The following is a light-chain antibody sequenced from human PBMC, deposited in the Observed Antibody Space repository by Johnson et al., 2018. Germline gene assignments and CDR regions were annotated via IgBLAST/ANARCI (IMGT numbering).Light chain of an antibody. CDR2: ENN. J-gene: IGLJ1*01. CDR3: GTWDSSLSAGNV. CDR1: SSNIGNNY. Sequence: QSVLTQPPSVSAAPGQKVTISCSGSSSNIGNNYESWYQQLPGTAPKLLIYENNKRPSGIPDRFSGSKSGTSATLGITGLQTGDEADYYCGTWDSSLSAGNVFGTGPKVTVL. V-gene: IGLV1-51*02.